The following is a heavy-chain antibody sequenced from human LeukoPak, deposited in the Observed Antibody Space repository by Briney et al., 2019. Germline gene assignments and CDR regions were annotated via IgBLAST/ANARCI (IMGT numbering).Heavy chain of an antibody. V-gene: IGHV3-48*02. CDR1: GFTFSIYD. CDR3: ARGKIGYYYGDYDGY. CDR2: ISTISSTK. Sequence: PGGSLRLSCAASGFTFSIYDMNWVRQAPGKGLEWVSYISTISSTKYYADSVKGRFTISRDNAKNSLYLQMNSLRDEDTAVYYCARGKIGYYYGDYDGYWGQGTLVTVSS. J-gene: IGHJ4*02. D-gene: IGHD4-17*01.